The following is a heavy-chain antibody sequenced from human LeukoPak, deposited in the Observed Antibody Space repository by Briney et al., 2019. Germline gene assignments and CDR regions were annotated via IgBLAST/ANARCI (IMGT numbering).Heavy chain of an antibody. J-gene: IGHJ5*02. CDR3: ARSYDFWSGPPSDP. Sequence: GASVKVSCKASGYTFTGHYMHWVRQAPGQGLEWMGWINPNSGGTKYAQKFQGRVTLTRDTSISTAYMELSRLRCDDTAVYYCARSYDFWSGPPSDPWGQGTLVTVSS. V-gene: IGHV1-2*02. CDR2: INPNSGGT. CDR1: GYTFTGHY. D-gene: IGHD3-3*01.